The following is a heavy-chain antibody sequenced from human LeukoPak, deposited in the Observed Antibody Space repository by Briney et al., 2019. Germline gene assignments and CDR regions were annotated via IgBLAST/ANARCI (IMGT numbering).Heavy chain of an antibody. D-gene: IGHD3-22*01. V-gene: IGHV1-18*01. CDR2: ISAYNGNT. CDR1: GYTFTSYG. Sequence: GASVKVSCKASGYTFTSYGISWVRQAPGQGLEWMGWISAYNGNTNYAQKLQGRVTMTTDTSTSTAYMELRSLRSDDTTVYYCARDDYDSSGSYFDYWGQGTLVTVSS. J-gene: IGHJ4*02. CDR3: ARDDYDSSGSYFDY.